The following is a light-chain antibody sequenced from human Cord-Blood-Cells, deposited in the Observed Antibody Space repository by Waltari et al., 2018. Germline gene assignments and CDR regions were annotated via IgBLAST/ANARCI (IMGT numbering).Light chain of an antibody. Sequence: DIVMTQSPYSLALSLGERATINCKSSQSVLYSSKNKNYLAWYQQKPGQPPKLLIYWASTRESGVPDRFSGSGSGTDFTLTISGLQAEDVAVYYCQQYYSTPYTFGQGTKLEIK. CDR1: QSVLYSSKNKNY. J-gene: IGKJ2*01. CDR3: QQYYSTPYT. V-gene: IGKV4-1*01. CDR2: WAS.